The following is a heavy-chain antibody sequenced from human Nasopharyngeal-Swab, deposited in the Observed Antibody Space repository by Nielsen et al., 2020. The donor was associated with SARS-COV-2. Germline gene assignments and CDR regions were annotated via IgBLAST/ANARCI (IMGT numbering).Heavy chain of an antibody. D-gene: IGHD2-2*01. CDR3: ARDKVVVVPAAIYYYGMDG. J-gene: IGHJ6*02. V-gene: IGHV3-74*01. Sequence: GESLKISCAASGFTFSSYWMHWVRQAPGKGLVWVSRINSDGSSTSYADSVKGRFTISRDNAKNTLYLQMNSLRAEDTAVYYCARDKVVVVPAAIYYYGMDGWGQGTTVTVSS. CDR1: GFTFSSYW. CDR2: INSDGSST.